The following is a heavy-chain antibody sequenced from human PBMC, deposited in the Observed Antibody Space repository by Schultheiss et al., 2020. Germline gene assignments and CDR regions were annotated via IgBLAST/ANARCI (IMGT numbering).Heavy chain of an antibody. CDR2: IDYSGST. J-gene: IGHJ2*01. CDR3: ARPRRYYDSSGYYPDHYWYFDL. Sequence: SETLSLTCTVSGGSISSGGYYWSWIRQHPGKGLGWIGSIDYSGSTYYNPSLKSRVTISVDTSKNQFSLKLSSVTAADTAVYYCARPRRYYDSSGYYPDHYWYFDLWGRGTLVTVSS. D-gene: IGHD3-22*01. V-gene: IGHV4-39*01. CDR1: GGSISSGGYY.